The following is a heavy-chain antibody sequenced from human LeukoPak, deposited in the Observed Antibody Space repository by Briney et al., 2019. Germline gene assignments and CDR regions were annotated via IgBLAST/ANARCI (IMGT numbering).Heavy chain of an antibody. J-gene: IGHJ3*02. CDR2: IWSDGTNK. CDR1: GLTFSAYG. V-gene: IGHV3-33*01. CDR3: ASAAGAFDN. D-gene: IGHD6-13*01. Sequence: GGSLRLSCVASGLTFSAYGMHWVRQAPGKGLEWVAVIWSDGTNKYYAESVRGRFTISRDNTKNTLHLQMNTLIIEDTAVYYCASAAGAFDNWGQGTMITVSS.